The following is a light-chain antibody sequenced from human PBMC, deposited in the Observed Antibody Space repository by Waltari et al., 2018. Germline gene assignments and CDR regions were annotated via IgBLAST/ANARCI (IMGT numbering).Light chain of an antibody. Sequence: QAVVTQEPSLTVSPGGTVTLTCPPSTGPVTRGHYPYWFQQKPGQAPRTLIYATSNKHSWTPVRFSGSLLGGKAALTLSGAQPEDEADYYCLISFGGAEEIFGGGTKLTVL. CDR2: ATS. CDR1: TGPVTRGHY. V-gene: IGLV7-46*01. J-gene: IGLJ2*01. CDR3: LISFGGAEEI.